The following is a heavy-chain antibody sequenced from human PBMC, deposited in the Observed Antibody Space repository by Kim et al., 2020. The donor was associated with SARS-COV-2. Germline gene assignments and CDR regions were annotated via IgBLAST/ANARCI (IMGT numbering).Heavy chain of an antibody. Sequence: GGSLRLSCAASGFPFASYAMNWVRQAPGKGLFWVSTIDFSGDKTYYADSVKGRFTISRDNSRNTLFLQMNYLDTEDTAVYRCAKGGLRPIQFHSTPFDLWGQGALVTVSS. CDR3: AKGGLRPIQFHSTPFDL. D-gene: IGHD2-15*01. CDR1: GFPFASYA. V-gene: IGHV3-23*01. CDR2: IDFSGDKT. J-gene: IGHJ4*02.